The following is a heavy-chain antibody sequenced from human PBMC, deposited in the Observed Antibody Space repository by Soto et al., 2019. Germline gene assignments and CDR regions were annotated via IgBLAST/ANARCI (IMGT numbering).Heavy chain of an antibody. CDR1: GAANTTGGYS. D-gene: IGHD3-10*01. CDR2: MYHTGST. CDR3: ARLKGTRYFDF. V-gene: IGHV4-30-2*01. J-gene: IGHJ4*02. Sequence: SETLSLTGAVSGAANTTGGYSWSRMRQPPGNGLQWIGYMYHTGSTNYNPSLKGRVTMSFDTSTNDFSLKLNSVIAADTAVYFCARLKGTRYFDFWGPGLLVTVSS.